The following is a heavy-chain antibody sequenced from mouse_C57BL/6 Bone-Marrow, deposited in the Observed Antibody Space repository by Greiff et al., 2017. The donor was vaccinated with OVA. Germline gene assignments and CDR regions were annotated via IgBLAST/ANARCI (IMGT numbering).Heavy chain of an antibody. Sequence: EVQVVESGGGLVQPGGSLKLSCAASGFTFSDYYMYWVRQTPEKRLEWVAYISNGGGSTYYPDTVKGRFTISRDNAKNTLYLQMSRLESEDTAMYYCASHGYDYGGQGTMVTVSA. CDR2: ISNGGGST. CDR3: ASHGYDY. D-gene: IGHD2-10*02. V-gene: IGHV5-12*01. J-gene: IGHJ3*01. CDR1: GFTFSDYY.